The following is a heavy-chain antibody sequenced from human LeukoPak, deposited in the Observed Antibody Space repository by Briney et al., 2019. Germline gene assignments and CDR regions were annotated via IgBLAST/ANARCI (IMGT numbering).Heavy chain of an antibody. CDR2: VNGDGSSA. Sequence: GGSLRLSCAASGFTFSSYWMHWVRQAPGKGLVWVSRVNGDGSSANYADSVKGRFTVSRDNAKNTLYLQMNSLRSEDTAVYYCARQGLVPAAIRHGFDPWGQGTLVTVSS. V-gene: IGHV3-74*01. CDR1: GFTFSSYW. CDR3: ARQGLVPAAIRHGFDP. D-gene: IGHD2-2*02. J-gene: IGHJ5*02.